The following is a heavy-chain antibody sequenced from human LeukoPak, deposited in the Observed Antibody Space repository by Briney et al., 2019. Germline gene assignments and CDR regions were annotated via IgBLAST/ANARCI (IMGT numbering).Heavy chain of an antibody. Sequence: GGSLRLSCAASGFTFSNAWMSWVRQAPGKGLEWVSTITGGGGTTYYPDSVKGRFTISRDNSKNTLYLQMNSLRAEDTAVYYCAKARGLGIVGAHFDYWGQGTLVTVSS. D-gene: IGHD1-26*01. CDR1: GFTFSNAW. CDR3: AKARGLGIVGAHFDY. CDR2: ITGGGGTT. J-gene: IGHJ4*02. V-gene: IGHV3-23*01.